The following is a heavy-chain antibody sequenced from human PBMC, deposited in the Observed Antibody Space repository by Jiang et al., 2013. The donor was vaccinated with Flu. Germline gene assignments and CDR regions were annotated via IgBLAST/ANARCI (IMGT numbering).Heavy chain of an antibody. Sequence: TLSLTCAVSGDSISGSNWWSWVRQPPGKGLEWIGEIYHIGSTNYNPSLKSRVTISVDKSKNQFSLRLSSVNAADTAVYYCARGYGGSSSYTIDYWGQGTLVTVSS. CDR1: GDSISGSNW. CDR2: IYHIGST. J-gene: IGHJ4*02. D-gene: IGHD4-23*01. CDR3: ARGYGGSSSYTIDY. V-gene: IGHV4-4*02.